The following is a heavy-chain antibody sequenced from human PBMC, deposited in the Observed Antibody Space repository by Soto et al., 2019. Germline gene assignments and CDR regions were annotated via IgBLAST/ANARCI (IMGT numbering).Heavy chain of an antibody. D-gene: IGHD2-2*01. J-gene: IGHJ4*02. CDR3: ATESTSTSRTIDY. V-gene: IGHV4-59*01. CDR2: IYYSGST. Sequence: LSLTCTVSGGSISSYYWSWIRQPPGKGLEWIGYIYYSGSTDYNPSLKSRVTILVDTSKNQSSLKLSSVTAADTAVYYCATESTSTSRTIDYWGQGTLVTVSS. CDR1: GGSISSYY.